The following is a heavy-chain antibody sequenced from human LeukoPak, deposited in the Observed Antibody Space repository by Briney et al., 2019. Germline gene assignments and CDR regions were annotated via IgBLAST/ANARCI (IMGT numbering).Heavy chain of an antibody. CDR2: ISTSTRITTSV. Sequence: PGGSLRLSCAASGFTFSSYNMNWVRQAPGKGLEWLSYISTSTRITTSVYYADSVKGRFTVSRDNAKNSVYLQMNSLRDEDTAVYYCARDLSLSYWGQGTLVTVSS. CDR3: ARDLSLSY. J-gene: IGHJ4*02. CDR1: GFTFSSYN. V-gene: IGHV3-48*02.